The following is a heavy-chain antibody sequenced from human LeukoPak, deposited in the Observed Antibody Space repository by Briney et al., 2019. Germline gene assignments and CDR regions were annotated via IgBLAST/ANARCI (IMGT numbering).Heavy chain of an antibody. Sequence: GRSLRLSCAASGFTFSSYGIHWVRQAPGKGLEWVAVISYDGSNKYYADSVKGRFTISRDNSKNTLYLQMNSLRAEDTAVYYCAKSMWGVVVVPAAIPVDAFDIWGQGTMVTVSS. CDR1: GFTFSSYG. CDR3: AKSMWGVVVVPAAIPVDAFDI. D-gene: IGHD2-2*02. V-gene: IGHV3-30*18. J-gene: IGHJ3*02. CDR2: ISYDGSNK.